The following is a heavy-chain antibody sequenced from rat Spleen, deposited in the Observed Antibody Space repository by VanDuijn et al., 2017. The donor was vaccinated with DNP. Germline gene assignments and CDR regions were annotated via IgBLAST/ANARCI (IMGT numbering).Heavy chain of an antibody. V-gene: IGHV5-27*01. CDR2: ISPSGGST. CDR3: TTGYYSRY. Sequence: EVQLVESGGGLVQPGRSLKLSCAASGFTFSNYDMAWVRQAPTKGLEWVAAISPSGGSTYYRDSVKGRFTVSRDNTKSSLYLQMDSLKSEDTATYYCTTGYYSRYWGQGVMVTVSS. D-gene: IGHD1-2*01. CDR1: GFTFSNYD. J-gene: IGHJ2*01.